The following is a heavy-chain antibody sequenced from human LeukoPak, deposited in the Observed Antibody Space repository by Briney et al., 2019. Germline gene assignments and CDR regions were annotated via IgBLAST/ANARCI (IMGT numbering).Heavy chain of an antibody. Sequence: GESLKISCKGSGYSFTSYWIGWVRQMPGKGLEWMGIIYPGDSDTRYSPSFQGQVTISAAKSISTAYLQWSSLKASDTAMYCCARRLYCSSWYGRVVGFEYWGQGTLVTVSS. CDR1: GYSFTSYW. CDR3: ARRLYCSSWYGRVVGFEY. V-gene: IGHV5-51*01. J-gene: IGHJ4*02. CDR2: IYPGDSDT. D-gene: IGHD6-13*01.